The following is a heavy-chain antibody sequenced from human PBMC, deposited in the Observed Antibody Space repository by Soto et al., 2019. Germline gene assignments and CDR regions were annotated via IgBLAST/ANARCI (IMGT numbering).Heavy chain of an antibody. D-gene: IGHD3-22*01. Sequence: SETLSLTCTVSGGSISSGGYYWSWIRQHPGKGLEWIGYIYYSGSTYYNPSLKSRVTISVDTSKNQFSLKLSCVTDADTAVYYCARGGYYYDSSGSPAHFQHWGQGTLVTVSS. CDR2: IYYSGST. V-gene: IGHV4-31*03. CDR1: GGSISSGGYY. CDR3: ARGGYYYDSSGSPAHFQH. J-gene: IGHJ1*01.